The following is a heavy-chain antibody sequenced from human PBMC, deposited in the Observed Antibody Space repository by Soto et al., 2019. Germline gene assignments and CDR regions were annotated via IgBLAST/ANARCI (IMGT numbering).Heavy chain of an antibody. D-gene: IGHD2-15*01. Sequence: EVQLVESGGGLVQPGGSLRLPCAASGFPVSSNYLSWVRKAPGKGLEWVSVIYSGGSTYYADSVKGRFTISRDNSKNTLYLQMNSLRAEDTAVYYCARAEVVLAFDIWGQGTMVTVSS. CDR3: ARAEVVLAFDI. CDR1: GFPVSSNY. CDR2: IYSGGST. V-gene: IGHV3-66*01. J-gene: IGHJ3*02.